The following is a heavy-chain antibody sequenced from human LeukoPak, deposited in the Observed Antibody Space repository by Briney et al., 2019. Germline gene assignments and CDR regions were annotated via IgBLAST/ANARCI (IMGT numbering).Heavy chain of an antibody. Sequence: ASVNVSCKASGYTFTDYYMHWVRQAPGQGLDWMGWINPNSGGTNYAQKFQGRVTMTRNTSISTAYMELSRLGCDDTAVYYCARNPGGKRHYWGQGTLVTVSS. CDR2: INPNSGGT. D-gene: IGHD4-23*01. CDR1: GYTFTDYY. CDR3: ARNPGGKRHY. V-gene: IGHV1-2*02. J-gene: IGHJ4*02.